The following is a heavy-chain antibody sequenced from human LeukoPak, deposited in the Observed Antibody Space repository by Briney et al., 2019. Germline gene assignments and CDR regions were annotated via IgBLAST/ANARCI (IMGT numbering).Heavy chain of an antibody. Sequence: PSETLSLTCAVYGGSFSGYYWSWIRQPPGKGLEWIGEINHSGSTNYNPSLKSRVTISVDTSKNQFSLKLSSVTAADTAMYYCARRSYYDSSGYYYGFWFDPWGQGTLVTVSS. CDR1: GGSFSGYY. D-gene: IGHD3-22*01. V-gene: IGHV4-34*01. CDR2: INHSGST. CDR3: ARRSYYDSSGYYYGFWFDP. J-gene: IGHJ5*02.